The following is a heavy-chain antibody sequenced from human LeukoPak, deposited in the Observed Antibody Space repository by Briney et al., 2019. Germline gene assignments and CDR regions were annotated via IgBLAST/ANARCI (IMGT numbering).Heavy chain of an antibody. CDR1: GFAFGSYA. CDR2: ISSSGTTI. CDR3: ARELAYYFDY. Sequence: GGSLRLSCAASGFAFGSYAMHWVRQAPGKGREWVSYISSSGTTIFYADSVKGRFTISRDNAKNSLYLQMSSLRAEDTAVYYCARELAYYFDYWGQGTLVTVSS. V-gene: IGHV3-48*03. J-gene: IGHJ4*02. D-gene: IGHD1-1*01.